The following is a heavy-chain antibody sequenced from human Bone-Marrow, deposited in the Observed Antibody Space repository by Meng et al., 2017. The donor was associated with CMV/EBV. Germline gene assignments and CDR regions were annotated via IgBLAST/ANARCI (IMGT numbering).Heavy chain of an antibody. CDR2: ISSSSSYI. D-gene: IGHD3-22*01. V-gene: IGHV3-21*01. CDR3: ARASEGDSSGYYYVARVSDY. Sequence: GESLKISCAASGSTFSSYGMHWVRQAPGKGLEWVSSISSSSSYIYYADSVKGRFTISRDNAENSLYLQMNSLRAEDTAVYYCARASEGDSSGYYYVARVSDYWGQGTRVTVSS. J-gene: IGHJ4*02. CDR1: GSTFSSYG.